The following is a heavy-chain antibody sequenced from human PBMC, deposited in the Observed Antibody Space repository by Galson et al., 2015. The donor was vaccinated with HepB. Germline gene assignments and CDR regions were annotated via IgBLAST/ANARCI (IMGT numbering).Heavy chain of an antibody. Sequence: SVKVSCKASGHSFTYNHIDWVRQAPGHGLEWVGRINPSSGTTTYSQKLQGRVTMTSDMSTTTVYMELSSLRSDDTAVYYCANSPMVRGVPRAGMDVWGLGTTVTVSS. CDR3: ANSPMVRGVPRAGMDV. CDR1: GHSFTYNH. CDR2: INPSSGTT. V-gene: IGHV1-46*04. D-gene: IGHD3-10*01. J-gene: IGHJ6*02.